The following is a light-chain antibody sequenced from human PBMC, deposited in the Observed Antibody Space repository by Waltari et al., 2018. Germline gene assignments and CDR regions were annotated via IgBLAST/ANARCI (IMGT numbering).Light chain of an antibody. CDR1: QSVGDY. CDR3: QRRSNWPRYT. J-gene: IGKJ2*01. CDR2: DAS. V-gene: IGKV3-11*01. Sequence: EIVLTQSPATLSLSPGERATLSCRASQSVGDYLACHHQKHGQAPRLLIYDASNRATGIPARFSGSGSGTDFTLTFSSLEPEDFAVYYCQRRSNWPRYTFGQGTKLEIK.